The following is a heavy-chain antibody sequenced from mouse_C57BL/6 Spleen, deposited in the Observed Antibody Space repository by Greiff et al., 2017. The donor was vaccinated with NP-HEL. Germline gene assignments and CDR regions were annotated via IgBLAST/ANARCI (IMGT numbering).Heavy chain of an antibody. CDR1: GYTFTDYN. CDR2: INPNNGGT. D-gene: IGHD1-1*01. CDR3: ARSYGISYSFDY. J-gene: IGHJ2*01. V-gene: IGHV1-22*01. Sequence: EVKLHQSGPELVKPGASVKMSCKASGYTFTDYNMHWVKQSHGKSLEWIGYINPNNGGTSYNQKFKGKATLTVNKSSSTAYMELRSLTSEDSAVYYCARSYGISYSFDYWGQGTTLTVSS.